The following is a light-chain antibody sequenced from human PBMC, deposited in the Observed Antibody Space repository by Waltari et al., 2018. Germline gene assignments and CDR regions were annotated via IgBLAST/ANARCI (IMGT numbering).Light chain of an antibody. V-gene: IGLV5-45*03. CDR3: MIWHRGVWV. J-gene: IGLJ3*02. CDR1: RGVNVVSYN. CDR2: YKSVSDK. Sequence: QAVVTQPSSLSASPGASASPTCTLRRGVNVVSYNIYWYQQKAGSPPQFPLRYKSVSDKQLGSGVPSRFSGSKDASANVGILLISGLRSEDEADYYCMIWHRGVWVSGGGTQLTVL.